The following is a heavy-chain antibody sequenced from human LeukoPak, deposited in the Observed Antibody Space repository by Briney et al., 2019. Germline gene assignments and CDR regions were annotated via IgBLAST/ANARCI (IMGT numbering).Heavy chain of an antibody. Sequence: GRSLRLSCAASGFTFSSYGMHWVRQALGEGLEWVAVIWYDGSNKYYADSVKGRFTISRDNSKNTLYLQMNSLRAEDTAVYYCARRSSSGWYYFDFWGQGTLVTVSS. CDR3: ARRSSSGWYYFDF. CDR2: IWYDGSNK. CDR1: GFTFSSYG. J-gene: IGHJ4*02. V-gene: IGHV3-33*01. D-gene: IGHD6-19*01.